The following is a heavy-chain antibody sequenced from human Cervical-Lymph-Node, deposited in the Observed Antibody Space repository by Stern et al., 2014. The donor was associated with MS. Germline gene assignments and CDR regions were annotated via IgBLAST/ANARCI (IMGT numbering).Heavy chain of an antibody. D-gene: IGHD3-16*01. CDR2: IYWNDDK. CDR3: AHRGGMGSGYFDL. CDR1: GFSLSTSVG. Sequence: QVTLRESGPTLVKPTQTLTLTCTFSGFSLSTSVGVGWIRQPPGKALEWLALIYWNDDKRYSPSLKSRLTITKDTSENQVVLTMTNMDPVDTATYYCAHRGGMGSGYFDLWGRGTLVTVSS. J-gene: IGHJ2*01. V-gene: IGHV2-5*01.